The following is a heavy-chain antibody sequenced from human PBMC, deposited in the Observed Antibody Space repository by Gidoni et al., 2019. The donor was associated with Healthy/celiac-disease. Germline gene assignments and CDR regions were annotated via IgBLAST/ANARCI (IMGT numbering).Heavy chain of an antibody. J-gene: IGHJ4*02. D-gene: IGHD3-22*01. Sequence: EVQLLESGGGLVQPGGSLRLSCAASGFTFSSYAMSWVRQAPGKGLEWVSAISGSGGSTYYADSVKGRFTISRDNSKNTLYLQMNSLRAEDTAVYYCAKDRYDSSGYYSEFDYWGQGTLVTVSS. CDR2: ISGSGGST. CDR3: AKDRYDSSGYYSEFDY. CDR1: GFTFSSYA. V-gene: IGHV3-23*01.